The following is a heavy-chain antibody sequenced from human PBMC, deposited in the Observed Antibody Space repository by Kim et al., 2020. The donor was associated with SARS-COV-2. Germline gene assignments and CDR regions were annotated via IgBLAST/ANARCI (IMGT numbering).Heavy chain of an antibody. CDR1: GGSISSSSYY. V-gene: IGHV4-39*01. Sequence: SETLSLTCTVSGGSISSSSYYWGWIRQPPGKGLEWIGSIYYSGSTYYNPSLKSRVTISVDTSKNQFSLKLSSVTAADTAVYYCARRGPGVLRFLEWPDYGMDVWGQGTTVTVSS. CDR3: ARRGPGVLRFLEWPDYGMDV. J-gene: IGHJ6*02. CDR2: IYYSGST. D-gene: IGHD3-3*01.